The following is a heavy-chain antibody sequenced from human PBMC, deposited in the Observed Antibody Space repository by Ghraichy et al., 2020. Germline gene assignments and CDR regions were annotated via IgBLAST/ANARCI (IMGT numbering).Heavy chain of an antibody. Sequence: TLSLTCTVSGGSISSGDYYWSWIRQPPGKGLEWIGHISYKGNTYYNPSLKSRLTISADTSKNQLSLKVTFVTAADTAMYYCARGEANWDNWFDPWGQGTLVTVSS. J-gene: IGHJ5*02. D-gene: IGHD7-27*01. CDR1: GGSISSGDYY. V-gene: IGHV4-30-4*01. CDR3: ARGEANWDNWFDP. CDR2: ISYKGNT.